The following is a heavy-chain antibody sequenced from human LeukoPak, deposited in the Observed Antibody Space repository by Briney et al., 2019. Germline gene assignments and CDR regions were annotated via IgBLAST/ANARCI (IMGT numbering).Heavy chain of an antibody. V-gene: IGHV3-21*01. CDR1: GFTFSSYS. Sequence: PGGSLRLSCAASGFTFSSYSMNWVRQAPGKGREWVSSISSSSSYIYYADSVKGRFTISIDNAKNSLYLQMNSLRAEDKAVYYCARDSGLPGYWGQGTLVTVSS. CDR3: ARDSGLPGY. CDR2: ISSSSSYI. J-gene: IGHJ4*02. D-gene: IGHD3-10*01.